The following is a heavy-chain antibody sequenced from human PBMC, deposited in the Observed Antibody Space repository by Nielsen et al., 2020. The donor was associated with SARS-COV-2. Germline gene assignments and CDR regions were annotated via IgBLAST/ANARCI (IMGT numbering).Heavy chain of an antibody. D-gene: IGHD1-26*01. J-gene: IGHJ6*02. CDR3: ANEGGELYGMDV. CDR2: ISWNSGSI. Sequence: SLKISCPASGFTFDDYAMHWVRQAPGKGLEWVSGISWNSGSIGYADSVKGRFTISRDNAKNSLYLQMNSLRAEDTALYYCANEGGELYGMDVWGQGTTVTVSS. CDR1: GFTFDDYA. V-gene: IGHV3-9*01.